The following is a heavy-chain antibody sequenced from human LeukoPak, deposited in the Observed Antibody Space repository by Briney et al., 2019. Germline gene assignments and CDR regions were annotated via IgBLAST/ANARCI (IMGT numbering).Heavy chain of an antibody. V-gene: IGHV1-69*13. CDR2: IIPIFGTA. J-gene: IGHJ4*02. CDR3: ARLPLRDYGDYGIDY. Sequence: SVKVSCKASGGTFSSYAISWVRQAPGQGLEWMGGIIPIFGTANYAQKFQGRVTITADESTSTAYMELSSLRSEDTAVYYCARLPLRDYGDYGIDYWGQGTLVTVSS. CDR1: GGTFSSYA. D-gene: IGHD4-17*01.